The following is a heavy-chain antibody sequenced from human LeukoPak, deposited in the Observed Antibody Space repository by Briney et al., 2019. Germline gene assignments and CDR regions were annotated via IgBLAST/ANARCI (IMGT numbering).Heavy chain of an antibody. V-gene: IGHV3-43*01. CDR3: AKELDTMFFDY. J-gene: IGHJ4*02. CDR1: GFNFDRYT. Sequence: GWSLRLSCATSGFNFDRYTIHWVRQAPGKGLEWVSLAGWAGGTTYYSDSVRGRFTISRDSGKNSVYLQMNSLTTDDTAFYFCAKELDTMFFDYWGQGALVTVSS. D-gene: IGHD5-18*01. CDR2: AGWAGGTT.